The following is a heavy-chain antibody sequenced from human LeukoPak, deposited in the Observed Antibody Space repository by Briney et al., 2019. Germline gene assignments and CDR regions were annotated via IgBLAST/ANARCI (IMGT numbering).Heavy chain of an antibody. V-gene: IGHV1-2*06. J-gene: IGHJ5*02. CDR3: ARTVHHSSGYYFSNWFDP. CDR2: INPNSGGT. D-gene: IGHD3-22*01. CDR1: GYTFTGYY. Sequence: ASVKVSCKASGYTFTGYYMHWVRQAPGQGLEWMGRINPNSGGTNYAQKFQGRVTMTRDTSIGTAYMELSRLRSDDTAVYYCARTVHHSSGYYFSNWFDPWGQGTLVTVSS.